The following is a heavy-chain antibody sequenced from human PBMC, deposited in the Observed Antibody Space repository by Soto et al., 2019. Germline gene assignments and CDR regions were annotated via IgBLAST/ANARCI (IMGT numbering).Heavy chain of an antibody. D-gene: IGHD2-2*01. J-gene: IGHJ5*02. CDR1: GFSPTTSGVG. Sequence: SGPTLVNPTQTLTLTCTFSGFSPTTSGVGVGWIRQPPGKALEWLALIHWNDDKRYSPSLRGRLTITKDTSKNQVVLAMTNMDPVDTATYYCAHHTITPATNWFDPWGLGTLVTVSS. CDR2: IHWNDDK. V-gene: IGHV2-5*01. CDR3: AHHTITPATNWFDP.